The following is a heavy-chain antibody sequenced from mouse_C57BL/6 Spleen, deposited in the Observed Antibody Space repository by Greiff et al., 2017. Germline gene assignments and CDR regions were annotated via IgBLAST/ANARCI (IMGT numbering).Heavy chain of an antibody. J-gene: IGHJ2*01. V-gene: IGHV5-6*01. D-gene: IGHD3-2*01. CDR1: GFTFTSYG. Sequence: EVPRVESGGDLVKPGGSLKLSCAASGFTFTSYGMSWVRQTPDKRLEWVATISSGGSYTYYPDSVKGRFTISRDKAKNTLYLQMSSLKSEDTAMYYCARDSRQLERYYFDYWGQGTTLTVSS. CDR3: ARDSRQLERYYFDY. CDR2: ISSGGSYT.